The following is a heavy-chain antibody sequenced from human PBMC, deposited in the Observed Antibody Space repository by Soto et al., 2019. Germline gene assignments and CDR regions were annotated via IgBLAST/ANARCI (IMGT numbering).Heavy chain of an antibody. J-gene: IGHJ6*02. V-gene: IGHV1-2*02. Sequence: ASVKVSCKASGYTFTSYYMHWVRQAPGQGLEWMAWIKPNSGGTNFAQKFQGRVTLTRDTSISTAYMEMSGLRSDDTALYYCARGFYGSDYYGMDVWGQGTTVTVSS. CDR1: GYTFTSYY. CDR2: IKPNSGGT. D-gene: IGHD3-10*01. CDR3: ARGFYGSDYYGMDV.